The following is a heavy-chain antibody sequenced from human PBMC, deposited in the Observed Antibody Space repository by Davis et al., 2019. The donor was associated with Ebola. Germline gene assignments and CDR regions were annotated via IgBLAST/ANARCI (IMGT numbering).Heavy chain of an antibody. D-gene: IGHD3-16*01. CDR1: GFTFSSYA. CDR2: ISYDGSNK. CDR3: ARDPSGGSGWSVGYYGMDV. V-gene: IGHV3-30*14. J-gene: IGHJ6*04. Sequence: GESLKISCAASGFTFSSYAMHWVRQAPGKGLEWVAVISYDGSNKYYADSVKGRLIISRDNYENTLYLQMNSLRVEDTAVYFCARDPSGGSGWSVGYYGMDVWGKGTTVTVSS.